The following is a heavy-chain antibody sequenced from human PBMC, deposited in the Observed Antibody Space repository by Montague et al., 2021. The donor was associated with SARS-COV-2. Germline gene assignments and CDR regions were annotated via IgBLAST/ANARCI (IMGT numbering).Heavy chain of an antibody. Sequence: SETLSLTCAVYGGSFSGYYWSWIRQPPGKGLEWIGEIHHRGSTNYNPSLKSRVTLSVDTSKNQFSLKLSPVTAADPAVYYCTREGYQVLWSDYYYYGMDVWGQGTTVTVSS. CDR3: TREGYQVLWSDYYYYGMDV. CDR2: IHHRGST. J-gene: IGHJ6*02. D-gene: IGHD2-2*01. V-gene: IGHV4-34*01. CDR1: GGSFSGYY.